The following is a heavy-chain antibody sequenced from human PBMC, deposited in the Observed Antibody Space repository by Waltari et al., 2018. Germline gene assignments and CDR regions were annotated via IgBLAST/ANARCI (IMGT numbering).Heavy chain of an antibody. D-gene: IGHD7-27*01. V-gene: IGHV1-2*06. CDR3: ARVRPKLGTQYYFDY. CDR2: INPNSGGT. J-gene: IGHJ4*02. Sequence: QVQLVQSGAEVKKPGASVKVSCKASGYTFTGYYMHWVRQAPGQGLEWMGRINPNSGGTNYAQKFQGRVTMTRDTSISTAYMELSRLRSDDTAVYYCARVRPKLGTQYYFDYWGQGTLVTVSS. CDR1: GYTFTGYY.